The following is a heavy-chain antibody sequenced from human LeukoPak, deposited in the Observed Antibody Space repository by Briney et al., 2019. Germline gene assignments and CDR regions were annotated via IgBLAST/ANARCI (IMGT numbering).Heavy chain of an antibody. CDR3: ARGAIVGANFDY. CDR2: IRNKANSYTT. Sequence: SGGSLRLSCAASGFTFSDHYIDWVRQAPGKGLEWVGRIRNKANSYTTEYAASVKGRFTISRDDSKNSVYVQMNSLRAEDTAVYYCARGAIVGANFDYWGQGTLVTVSS. J-gene: IGHJ4*02. CDR1: GFTFSDHY. D-gene: IGHD1-26*01. V-gene: IGHV3-72*01.